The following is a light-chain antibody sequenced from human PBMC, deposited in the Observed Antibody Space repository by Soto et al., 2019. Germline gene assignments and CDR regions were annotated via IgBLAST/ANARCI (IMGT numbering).Light chain of an antibody. CDR2: GNT. CDR3: QSYDSSLSGSI. Sequence: QSVLTQPPSVSGAPGQRVTISCSGNSANIGAGYDVHWYQQLPGTAPKLLIYGNTNRPSGVPDRFSASKSDTSASLAITGLQAEDEADYYCQSYDSSLSGSIFGGGTKLTVL. CDR1: SANIGAGYD. V-gene: IGLV1-40*01. J-gene: IGLJ2*01.